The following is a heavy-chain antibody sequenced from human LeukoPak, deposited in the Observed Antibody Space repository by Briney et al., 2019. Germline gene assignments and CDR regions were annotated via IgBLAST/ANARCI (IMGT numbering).Heavy chain of an antibody. J-gene: IGHJ4*02. Sequence: RSSQTLSLTCTVSGGSISSGDYYWSWIRQPPGKGLEWIGYIHDSGSTNYNPSLKSRVTMSLDTSKNQLSLKLSSVTAADTAVYYCARHPTWDWGQGTLVTVSS. CDR2: IHDSGST. D-gene: IGHD2/OR15-2a*01. CDR1: GGSISSGDYY. V-gene: IGHV4-30-4*01. CDR3: ARHPTWD.